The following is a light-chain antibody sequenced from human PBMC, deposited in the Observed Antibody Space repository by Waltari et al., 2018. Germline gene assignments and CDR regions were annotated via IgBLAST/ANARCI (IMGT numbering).Light chain of an antibody. CDR1: SLRSYY. CDR3: NSRDSSGNLVV. J-gene: IGLJ2*01. CDR2: GKN. Sequence: SSELTQDPAVSVALGQTVRITCQGDSLRSYYATWYQQKPGQAPVLFIYGKNNLPSGIPDRFSGASSGNTASLTSTGAQAEDEADYCCNSRDSSGNLVVFGGGTKLTVL. V-gene: IGLV3-19*01.